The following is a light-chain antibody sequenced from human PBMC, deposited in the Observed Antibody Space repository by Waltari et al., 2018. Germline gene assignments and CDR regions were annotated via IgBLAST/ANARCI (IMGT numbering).Light chain of an antibody. V-gene: IGLV4-69*01. J-gene: IGLJ3*02. CDR1: SGHSSYA. CDR2: VNSDGSH. CDR3: QTWGTGIRV. Sequence: QLVLTQSPSASASLGASVKLTCTLSSGHSSYAIAWHQQQPEKGPRYLMKVNSDGSHNKGDGIPDRFSGSRSGAERYLTISSLQSEDEADYYCQTWGTGIRVFGGGTKLTVL.